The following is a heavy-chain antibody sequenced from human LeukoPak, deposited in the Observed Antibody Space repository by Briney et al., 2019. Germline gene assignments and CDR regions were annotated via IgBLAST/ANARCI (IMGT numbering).Heavy chain of an antibody. CDR3: ASGWELPHY. CDR2: INHSGST. V-gene: IGHV4-34*01. CDR1: GGSFSGYY. J-gene: IGHJ4*02. D-gene: IGHD1-26*01. Sequence: SETLSLTCAVYGGSFSGYYWSWIRQPPGKGLEWIGEINHSGSTNYNPSLKSRVTISLDTSKNQFSLRLSSVTAADTAVYYCASGWELPHYWGQGTLVTVSS.